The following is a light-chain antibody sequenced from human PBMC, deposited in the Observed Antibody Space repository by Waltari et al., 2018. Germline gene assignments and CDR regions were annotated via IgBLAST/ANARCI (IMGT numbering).Light chain of an antibody. CDR1: QSVSSW. CDR2: DVS. Sequence: DIQMTQSPSTLSASVGDRVTITCRASQSVSSWLAWYQQKPGKAPKLLIYDVSSLQRGVPSRFSGSGSGTQFTLTITSLQPDDFATYYCQQYESFWTFGQGTKVEIK. J-gene: IGKJ1*01. CDR3: QQYESFWT. V-gene: IGKV1-5*01.